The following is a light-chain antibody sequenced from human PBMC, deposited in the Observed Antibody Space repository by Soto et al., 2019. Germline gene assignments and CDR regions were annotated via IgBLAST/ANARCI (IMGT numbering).Light chain of an antibody. CDR3: QQYHGFSRT. CDR2: AAS. V-gene: IGKV1-9*01. Sequence: DVQLTQYTSFLSASLGDRVTITCQASQGISSYLTWYQQKPGRAPKLLIYAASTLQSGVPSRFSGSGSGTEFTLTISSMQPDDLATYYCQQYHGFSRTFGQGTKVDIK. J-gene: IGKJ1*01. CDR1: QGISSY.